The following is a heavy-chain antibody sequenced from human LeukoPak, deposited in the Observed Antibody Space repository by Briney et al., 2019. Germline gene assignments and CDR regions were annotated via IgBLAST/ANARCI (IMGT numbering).Heavy chain of an antibody. Sequence: SETLSLTCTVSGDFISSGDHYWNWIRQAPGKGLEWIGYIFHSGSTYYNPSLRSRLTVSLDTSKNQFSLKLTFVTAADSAVYYCVRGRSTGTIDYWGQGTLVTVSS. D-gene: IGHD2-2*01. CDR2: IFHSGST. CDR3: VRGRSTGTIDY. J-gene: IGHJ4*02. V-gene: IGHV4-30-4*01. CDR1: GDFISSGDHY.